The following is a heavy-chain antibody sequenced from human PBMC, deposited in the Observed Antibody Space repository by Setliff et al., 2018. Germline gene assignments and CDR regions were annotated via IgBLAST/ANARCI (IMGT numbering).Heavy chain of an antibody. J-gene: IGHJ3*02. D-gene: IGHD3-22*01. CDR1: GFTFRGFA. CDR2: IRHDESDI. CDR3: VRGLTTTDSSGYYWRDDAFDI. V-gene: IGHV3-30*02. Sequence: GGSLRLSCAASGFTFRGFAMHWVRQAPGKGLEWVAFIRHDESDIYYTNSVKVRFTVSRDNSKNTLYLQMNILRPEDTALYYCVRGLTTTDSSGYYWRDDAFDIWGQGTMVTVSS.